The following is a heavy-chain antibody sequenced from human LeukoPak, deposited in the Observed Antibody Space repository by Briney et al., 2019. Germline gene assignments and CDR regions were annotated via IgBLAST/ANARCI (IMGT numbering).Heavy chain of an antibody. CDR2: IDWDDDK. CDR1: GFSLSTSGMC. V-gene: IGHV2-70*11. CDR3: ARIGNYDSSGYSDY. Sequence: SGPALVKPTQTLTLTCTFSGFSLSTSGMCVSWIRQPPGKALEWLARIDWDDDKYYSTSLKTRLTISKDTSKNQVVLTMTNMDPVDTATYYCARIGNYDSSGYSDYWGQGTLVTVSS. D-gene: IGHD3-22*01. J-gene: IGHJ4*02.